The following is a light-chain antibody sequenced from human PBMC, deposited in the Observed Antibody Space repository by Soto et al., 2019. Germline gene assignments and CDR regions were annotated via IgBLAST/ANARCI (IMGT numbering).Light chain of an antibody. CDR1: TGAVTSGSF. Sequence: QTVVTQEPSLTVSPGGTVTLTCASGTGAVTSGSFPGWVQQRPGQAPTSLIHSTSIKHPWTPARFSGSLLGDKAALTLSAVQPEDEAYYYCLLYYYGVPVFGGGTTLTLL. CDR2: STS. V-gene: IGLV7-43*01. CDR3: LLYYYGVPV. J-gene: IGLJ3*02.